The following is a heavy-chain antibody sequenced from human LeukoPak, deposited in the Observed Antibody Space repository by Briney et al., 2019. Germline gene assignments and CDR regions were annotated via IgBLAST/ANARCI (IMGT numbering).Heavy chain of an antibody. V-gene: IGHV4-31*03. CDR1: GVSVSSGYY. CDR3: ASSRGSSLDY. J-gene: IGHJ4*02. D-gene: IGHD5-12*01. Sequence: SETLSLTCTVSGVSVSSGYYWSWIRQHPGKVLEYIGYIYYSGSTYYNPSLRSRVTISEDTSKNQFSLELTSVTAADTAVYFCASSRGSSLDYWGQGTLVTVSS. CDR2: IYYSGST.